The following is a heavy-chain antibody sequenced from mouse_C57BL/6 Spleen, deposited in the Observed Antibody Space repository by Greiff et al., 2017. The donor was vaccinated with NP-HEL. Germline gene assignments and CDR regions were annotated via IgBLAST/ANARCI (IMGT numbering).Heavy chain of an antibody. J-gene: IGHJ1*03. CDR2: IYPGDGDT. Sequence: VKLMESGAELVKPGASVKISCKASGYAFSSYWMNWVKQRPGKGLEGMGQIYPGDGDTNYNGKFKGKATLTADKSSSTAYMQLSSLTSEDSAVYFCARSKVVATSNWYFDVWGTGTTVTVSS. D-gene: IGHD1-1*01. V-gene: IGHV1-80*01. CDR3: ARSKVVATSNWYFDV. CDR1: GYAFSSYW.